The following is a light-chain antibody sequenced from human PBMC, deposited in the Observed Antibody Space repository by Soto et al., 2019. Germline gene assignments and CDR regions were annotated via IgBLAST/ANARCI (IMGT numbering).Light chain of an antibody. V-gene: IGLV1-44*01. CDR1: SSNVGSNA. Sequence: QAVVTQPPSASGTPGQRVTISCSGSSSNVGSNAVNWYQHLPGTAPKLLIYTNNQRPSGVPDRFSGSKSGTSASLAISGLRSDDEADYYCAAFDDSLDGLVFGGGTKVTVL. CDR3: AAFDDSLDGLV. CDR2: TNN. J-gene: IGLJ2*01.